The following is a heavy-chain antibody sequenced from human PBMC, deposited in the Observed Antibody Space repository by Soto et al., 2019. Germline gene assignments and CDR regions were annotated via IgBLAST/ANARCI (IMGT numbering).Heavy chain of an antibody. CDR2: INHSGST. J-gene: IGHJ6*02. CDR1: GGNFGGYY. D-gene: IGHD2-21*01. CDR3: ARAEVAISKYYYYYGMDV. V-gene: IGHV4-34*01. Sequence: SETQSLTSTVYGGNFGGYYWSWIRQPPGKGLEWIGEINHSGSTNYNPSLKSRVTISVDTSKNQFPLKLSSVTAADTAVYYCARAEVAISKYYYYYGMDVWGQGTTVTVSS.